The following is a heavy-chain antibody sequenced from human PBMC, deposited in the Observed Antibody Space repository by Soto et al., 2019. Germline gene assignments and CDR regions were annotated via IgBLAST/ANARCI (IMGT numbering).Heavy chain of an antibody. D-gene: IGHD3-3*01. CDR3: ARVVRFLEWLPTIYYSYYGMDV. Sequence: GGSLRLSCAASGVTFSSYSMNWVRQAPGKGLEWVSSISSSSSYIYYADSVKGRFTISRDNAKNSLYLQMKSLRAEDTAVYYCARVVRFLEWLPTIYYSYYGMDVWGKGSRVPVSS. CDR1: GVTFSSYS. CDR2: ISSSSSYI. V-gene: IGHV3-21*01. J-gene: IGHJ6*04.